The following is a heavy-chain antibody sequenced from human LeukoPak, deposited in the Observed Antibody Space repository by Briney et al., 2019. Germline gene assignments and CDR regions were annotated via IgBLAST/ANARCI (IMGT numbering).Heavy chain of an antibody. Sequence: SETLSLTCTVSGYSISSGYYWGWIRQPPGKGLEWIGSIYHSGSTYYNPSLKSRVTISVDTSKNQFSLKLSSVTAADTAVYYCARKGSSSFSPTYYYYYYMDVWGKGTTVTVSS. CDR2: IYHSGST. CDR1: GYSISSGYY. V-gene: IGHV4-38-2*02. CDR3: ARKGSSSFSPTYYYYYYMDV. D-gene: IGHD6-6*01. J-gene: IGHJ6*03.